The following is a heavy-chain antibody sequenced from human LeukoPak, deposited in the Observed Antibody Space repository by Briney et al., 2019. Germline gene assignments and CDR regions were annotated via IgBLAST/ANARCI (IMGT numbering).Heavy chain of an antibody. CDR2: INPYSGDT. CDR3: ARDRRIAAAGKEGSDY. J-gene: IGHJ4*02. V-gene: IGHV1-2*02. D-gene: IGHD6-13*01. CDR1: GYTFTGYY. Sequence: GASVKVSCKASGYTFTGYYMHWVRQAPGQGLEWMGWINPYSGDTNYAQKFQGRVTMTRDTSISTAYMELSRLRSDDTAVYYCARDRRIAAAGKEGSDYWGQGTLVTVSS.